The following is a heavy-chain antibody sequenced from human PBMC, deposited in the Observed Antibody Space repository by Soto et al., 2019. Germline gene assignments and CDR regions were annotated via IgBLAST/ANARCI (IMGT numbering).Heavy chain of an antibody. J-gene: IGHJ4*02. CDR1: GGPISSGGYS. D-gene: IGHD2-2*01. Sequence: PSETLSLTCAVSGGPISSGGYSWSWIRQPPGKGLEWIGYMYHSGSTYYNPSLKSRVTISIDRSKNQFSLKLSSVTAADTAVYYYARVPDYWSQGILVTVSS. V-gene: IGHV4-30-2*01. CDR3: ARVPDY. CDR2: MYHSGST.